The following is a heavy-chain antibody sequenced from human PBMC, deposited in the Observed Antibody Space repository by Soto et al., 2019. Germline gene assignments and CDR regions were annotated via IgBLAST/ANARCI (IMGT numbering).Heavy chain of an antibody. CDR2: IIPIFGTA. Sequence: SVKVSCKASGGTFSSYAISWVRQAPGQGLEWMGGIIPIFGTANYAQKFQGRVTITADESTSTAYMELSSLRSEDTAVYYCARDPPYYDSSGYQDYWGQGTLVTVSS. CDR1: GGTFSSYA. CDR3: ARDPPYYDSSGYQDY. J-gene: IGHJ4*02. V-gene: IGHV1-69*13. D-gene: IGHD3-22*01.